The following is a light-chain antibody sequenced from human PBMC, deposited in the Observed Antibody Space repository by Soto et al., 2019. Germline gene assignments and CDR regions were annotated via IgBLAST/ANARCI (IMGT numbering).Light chain of an antibody. CDR2: ASS. V-gene: IGKV1-9*01. J-gene: IGKJ5*01. CDR3: QQLNTFPVT. Sequence: DIQLTQSPSFLSASVGDRVTITCRASQGISSYLAWYQQTPGKAPKLLIYASSTLQSGVPSRFSGSGYGTEFTLTFSSLQPEDFATYYCQQLNTFPVTFVQGTRLEIK. CDR1: QGISSY.